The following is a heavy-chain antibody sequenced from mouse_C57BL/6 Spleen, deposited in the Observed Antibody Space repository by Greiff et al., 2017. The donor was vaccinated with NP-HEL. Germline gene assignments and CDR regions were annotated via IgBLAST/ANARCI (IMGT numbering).Heavy chain of an antibody. CDR3: SYGNYPVAWFAD. CDR2: IYPGSGNT. D-gene: IGHD2-1*01. Sequence: VQLQQSGPELVKPGASVKISCKASGYSFTSYYIHWVKQRPGQGLEWIGWIYPGSGNTKYNEKFKGKATLTADTSSSTAYMQLSSLTSEDSAVYYCSYGNYPVAWFADWGQGTLVTVSA. V-gene: IGHV1-66*01. J-gene: IGHJ3*01. CDR1: GYSFTSYY.